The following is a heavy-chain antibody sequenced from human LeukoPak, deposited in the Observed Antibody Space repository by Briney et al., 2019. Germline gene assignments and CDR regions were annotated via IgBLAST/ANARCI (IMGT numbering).Heavy chain of an antibody. CDR1: GFTFSSYA. CDR2: ISDSGGST. V-gene: IGHV3-23*01. Sequence: GGSLRLSCAASGFTFSSYAMSWVRQAPGKGLEWVSAISDSGGSTYYADSVKGRFTISRDNSKNTLYLQMNSLRAEDTAVYYCAKFFLRYQHFDYWGQGTLVTVSS. D-gene: IGHD2-2*01. CDR3: AKFFLRYQHFDY. J-gene: IGHJ4*02.